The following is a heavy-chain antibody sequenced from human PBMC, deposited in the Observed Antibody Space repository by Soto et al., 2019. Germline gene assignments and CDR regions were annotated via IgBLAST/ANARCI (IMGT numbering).Heavy chain of an antibody. CDR2: IIPIFGTA. J-gene: IGHJ4*02. V-gene: IGHV1-69*01. D-gene: IGHD5-12*01. CDR3: ASGYIRYDMDY. Sequence: LSRYAGGRRKQAPGQGLEWMGGIIPIFGTANYAQKFQGRVTITADESTSTAYMELRSLRSEDTAVYDCASGYIRYDMDYLVQGTLVIVSS. CDR1: LSRYA.